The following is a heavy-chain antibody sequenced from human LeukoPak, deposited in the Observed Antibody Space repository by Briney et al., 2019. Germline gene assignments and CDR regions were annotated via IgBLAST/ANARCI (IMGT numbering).Heavy chain of an antibody. V-gene: IGHV4-4*07. CDR3: ARAWGPNCSSTSCYRWFDP. CDR1: GYSISSGYY. Sequence: SETLSLTCAVSGYSISSGYYWGWIRQPAGKGLEWIGRIYTSGSTNYNPSLKSRVTMSVDTSKNQFSLKLSSVTAADTAVYYCARAWGPNCSSTSCYRWFDPWGQGTLVTVSS. D-gene: IGHD2-2*01. J-gene: IGHJ5*02. CDR2: IYTSGST.